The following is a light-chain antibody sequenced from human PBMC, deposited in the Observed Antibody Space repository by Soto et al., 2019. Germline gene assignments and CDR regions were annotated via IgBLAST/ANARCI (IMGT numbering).Light chain of an antibody. Sequence: QSALTQPASVSGSPGQSITVSCTGTSSDIGGHKNVSWYQQHPGKVPKLIIYEVSNRPSGVSNRFSGSKSGNTASLTVSGLQAEDEAAYYCSSYTTTSTVVFGGGTKVTVL. V-gene: IGLV2-14*01. CDR3: SSYTTTSTVV. J-gene: IGLJ2*01. CDR1: SSDIGGHKN. CDR2: EVS.